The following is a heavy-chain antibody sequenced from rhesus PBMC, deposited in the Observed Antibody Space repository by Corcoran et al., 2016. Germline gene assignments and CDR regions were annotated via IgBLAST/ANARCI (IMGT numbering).Heavy chain of an antibody. D-gene: IGHD6-25*01. J-gene: IGHJ4*01. Sequence: QVQLQESGPGLVKPSETLSLTCTVSGGYIRGYYYWSWIRHPPGKGREWIGGIYGNSASTYYNPSLKSRVTISKDTSKNQFSLKLSSVTAADTAVYYCARRSGSWKAAYDYWGQGVLVTVSS. CDR2: IYGNSAST. V-gene: IGHV4-143*01. CDR3: ARRSGSWKAAYDY. CDR1: GGYIRGYYY.